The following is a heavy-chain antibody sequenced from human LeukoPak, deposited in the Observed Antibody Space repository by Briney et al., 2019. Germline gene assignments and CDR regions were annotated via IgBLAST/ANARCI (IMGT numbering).Heavy chain of an antibody. CDR3: ARGAQGSSGWFFDY. D-gene: IGHD6-19*01. J-gene: IGHJ4*02. V-gene: IGHV3-21*04. CDR1: GFTFSSYS. CDR2: ISSYSDFI. Sequence: PGGSLRLSCAASGFTFSSYSIHWVRQAPGKGLEWVSSISSYSDFIYYADSVKGRFTISRDNSKNTLYLQMNSLRAEDTAVYYCARGAQGSSGWFFDYWGQGTLVTVSS.